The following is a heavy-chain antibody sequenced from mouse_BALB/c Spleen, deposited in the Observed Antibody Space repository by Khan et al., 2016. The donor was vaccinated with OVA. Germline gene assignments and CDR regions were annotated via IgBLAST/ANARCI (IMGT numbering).Heavy chain of an antibody. Sequence: EVELVESGGGLVQPGGSRKLSCAASGFTFNSYGMHWVRQAPEKGLEWVAYISGDSNTVYYTDTVKGRFTISRDNPKNTLFLQMTILMSEDTAMYYGATSYFYGYYFDYWGPGTTLTVS. V-gene: IGHV5-17*02. CDR1: GFTFNSYG. CDR3: ATSYFYGYYFDY. CDR2: ISGDSNTV. D-gene: IGHD1-1*01. J-gene: IGHJ2*01.